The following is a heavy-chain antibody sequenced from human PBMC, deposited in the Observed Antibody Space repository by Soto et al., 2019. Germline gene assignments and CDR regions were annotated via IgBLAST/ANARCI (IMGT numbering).Heavy chain of an antibody. CDR2: TSYDGNNK. CDR3: WKRGGSDRDFDF. V-gene: IGHV3-30*18. CDR1: GFTFGNYG. J-gene: IGHJ4*02. Sequence: GGSLRLSCTGSGFTFGNYGMHWVRQAPGKGLEWVASTSYDGNNKYYADSLKGRFTISRDNTKKMVYLQMTSLGPEDTAEYYCWKRGGSDRDFDFWGQGALVTVSS. D-gene: IGHD1-26*01.